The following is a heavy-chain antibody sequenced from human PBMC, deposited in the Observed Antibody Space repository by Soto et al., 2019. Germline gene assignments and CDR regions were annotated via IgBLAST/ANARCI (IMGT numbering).Heavy chain of an antibody. CDR3: ARVSDSYYSFDV. CDR1: GDTFSTYT. J-gene: IGHJ6*02. CDR2: IIPRSGTS. Sequence: ASVKVSCKASGDTFSTYTITWVRQAPGQGLEWMGGIIPRSGTSNYAQKFQGRVTITADESTSTAYMELSSLRSEDTAVYYCARVSDSYYSFDVWGQGTTVTVSS. V-gene: IGHV1-69*13. D-gene: IGHD3-10*01.